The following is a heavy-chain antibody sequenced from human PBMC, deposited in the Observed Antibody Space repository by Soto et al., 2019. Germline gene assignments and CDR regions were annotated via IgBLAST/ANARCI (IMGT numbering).Heavy chain of an antibody. D-gene: IGHD3-22*01. V-gene: IGHV3-30-3*01. Sequence: GGSLRLSCAASGFTFSSYAMHWVRQAPGKGLEWVAVISYDGSNKYYADSVKGRFTISRDNSKNTLYLQMNSLRAEDTAVYYCARDLAFDSFGYLTPYYYYCMDFWGQGTTVT. J-gene: IGHJ6*02. CDR3: ARDLAFDSFGYLTPYYYYCMDF. CDR1: GFTFSSYA. CDR2: ISYDGSNK.